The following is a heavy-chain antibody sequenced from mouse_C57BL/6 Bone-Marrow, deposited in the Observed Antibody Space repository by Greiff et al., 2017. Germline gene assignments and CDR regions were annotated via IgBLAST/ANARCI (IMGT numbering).Heavy chain of an antibody. Sequence: EVQLQQSGGGLVKPGGSLQLSCAASGFTFSSYAMSWVRQTPEQRLEWVATISDGGSYTYYPDNVKGRFTISRDNAKNNLYLQKSHLKSEDTAMYYCARDEGLRPWFAYWGQGTLVTVSA. CDR1: GFTFSSYA. D-gene: IGHD2-4*01. V-gene: IGHV5-4*01. CDR3: ARDEGLRPWFAY. J-gene: IGHJ3*01. CDR2: ISDGGSYT.